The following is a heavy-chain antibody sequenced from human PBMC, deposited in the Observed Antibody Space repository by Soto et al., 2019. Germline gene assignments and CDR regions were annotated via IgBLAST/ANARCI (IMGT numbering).Heavy chain of an antibody. J-gene: IGHJ4*02. D-gene: IGHD4-4*01. CDR1: GFTFSSYW. CDR3: ARVNPSDSKWFDY. CDR2: INSDGSTT. Sequence: GGALRLSCAASGFTFSSYWMHWVRQAPGKGLVWVSRINSDGSTTSYADSVKGRFTIPRDNAKNTLYLKMNSLRAEDTAVYYCARVNPSDSKWFDYWGQGTLDTVSS. V-gene: IGHV3-74*01.